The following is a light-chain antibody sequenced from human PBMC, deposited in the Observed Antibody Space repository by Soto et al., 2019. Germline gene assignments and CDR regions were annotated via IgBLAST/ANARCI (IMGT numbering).Light chain of an antibody. CDR1: QGLGTN. CDR2: GAS. J-gene: IGKJ1*01. V-gene: IGKV3-20*01. CDR3: QQYGSSPPT. Sequence: ETVLTQSPGTLYFSPGERATLSCRASQGLGTNLAWYQQKPGQAPRLLIYGASSRATGIPDRFSGSGSGTDFTLTISRLEPEDFAVYCCQQYGSSPPTFGQGTKVDIK.